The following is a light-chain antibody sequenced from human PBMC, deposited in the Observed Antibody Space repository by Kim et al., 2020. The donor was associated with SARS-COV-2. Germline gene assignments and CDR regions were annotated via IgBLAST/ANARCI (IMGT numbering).Light chain of an antibody. Sequence: SSELTQDPAVSVALGQTVRITCQGDSLRDYSASWYQQKAGQAPLLVIYGKNNRPSGIPDRFSGSTSGNTTSLTITGAQAEDAADYYCNSRDKSDNHVLFG. CDR1: SLRDYS. CDR3: NSRDKSDNHVL. J-gene: IGLJ2*01. CDR2: GKN. V-gene: IGLV3-19*01.